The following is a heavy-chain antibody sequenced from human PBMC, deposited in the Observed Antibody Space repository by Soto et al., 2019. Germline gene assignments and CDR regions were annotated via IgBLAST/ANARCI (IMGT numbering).Heavy chain of an antibody. CDR3: AKDSGRGSADYFFDY. D-gene: IGHD3-10*01. J-gene: IGHJ4*02. V-gene: IGHV3-30*18. Sequence: QVQLVESGGGVVQPGRSLRLSCAASGFTFSNYGMHWVRRDPGEGLEWVAVISFDGGDKKSADSVKGRFTISRDNSKNTLYLQMNSLRAEGTAVYHCAKDSGRGSADYFFDYWGRVTLVTVSS. CDR1: GFTFSNYG. CDR2: ISFDGGDK.